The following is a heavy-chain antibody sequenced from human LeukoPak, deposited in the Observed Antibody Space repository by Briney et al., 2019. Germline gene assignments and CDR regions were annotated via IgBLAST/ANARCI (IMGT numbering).Heavy chain of an antibody. D-gene: IGHD4-17*01. Sequence: GGSLRLSCAASGFTFRTYAMNWVRQAPGKGLEWVAVISDDGSNKYYAESVKGQFTISRDNSKNTLYLQMNSLRAEDTAVYYCARAFSTTAFDYWGQGTLVTVSS. V-gene: IGHV3-30*04. CDR1: GFTFRTYA. J-gene: IGHJ4*02. CDR2: ISDDGSNK. CDR3: ARAFSTTAFDY.